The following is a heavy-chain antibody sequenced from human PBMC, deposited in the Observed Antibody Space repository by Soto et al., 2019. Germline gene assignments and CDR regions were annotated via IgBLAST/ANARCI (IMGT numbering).Heavy chain of an antibody. CDR1: GFTFSSYG. CDR2: ISYDGSNK. Sequence: RRLSCAASGFTFSSYGMHWVRQAPGKGLEWVAVISYDGSNKYYADSVKGRFTISRDNSKNTLYLQMNSLRAEDTAVYYCASNTYYDILTGYYSGGMDVWGQGTTVTVSS. V-gene: IGHV3-30*03. D-gene: IGHD3-9*01. CDR3: ASNTYYDILTGYYSGGMDV. J-gene: IGHJ6*02.